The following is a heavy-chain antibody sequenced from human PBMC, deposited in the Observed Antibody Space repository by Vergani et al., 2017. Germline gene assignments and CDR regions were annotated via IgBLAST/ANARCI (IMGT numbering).Heavy chain of an antibody. CDR3: AKYLLDSTDGLPDS. V-gene: IGHV3-30*02. CDR2: IGKDGINT. Sequence: QVQLVESAGGVVQPGGSLRLSCAASGCTFSNFGMHWIRQAPGKGMEWLAYIGKDGINTRYRDAVKGRVTVSTDKSKDILYLQRDSLRSEETALYYSAKYLLDSTDGLPDSWGRGTLFIVSS. CDR1: GCTFSNFG. J-gene: IGHJ4*02. D-gene: IGHD3-9*01.